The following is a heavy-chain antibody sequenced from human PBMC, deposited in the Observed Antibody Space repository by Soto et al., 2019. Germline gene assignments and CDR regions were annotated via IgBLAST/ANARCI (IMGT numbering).Heavy chain of an antibody. CDR1: GYSFTSYW. CDR3: ATVSTTSYHHCFDY. CDR2: IYPGDSDT. Sequence: PGESLKISCKGSGYSFTSYWIGWVRQMPGKGLEWMGIIYPGDSDTRYSPSFQGQVTISADKSISTAYLQWSSLKASDTALYYRATVSTTSYHHCFDYSRQGTLVTVSS. D-gene: IGHD6-13*01. J-gene: IGHJ4*02. V-gene: IGHV5-51*01.